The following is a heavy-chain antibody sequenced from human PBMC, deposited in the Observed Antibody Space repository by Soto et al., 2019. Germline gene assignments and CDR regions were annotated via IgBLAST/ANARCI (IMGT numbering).Heavy chain of an antibody. CDR1: GGSVSSGGYYY. Sequence: TLSLTCTVSGGSVSSGGYYYWSWIRQPPVKGLEWIGCIYDSGGTNYNPSLKSRVTISPDTSKNHFSLKLSSVTAADTAVYYCARDRRYYDSSDYYDYWGQGTLVTVSS. V-gene: IGHV4-61*03. CDR3: ARDRRYYDSSDYYDY. D-gene: IGHD3-22*01. J-gene: IGHJ4*02. CDR2: IYDSGGT.